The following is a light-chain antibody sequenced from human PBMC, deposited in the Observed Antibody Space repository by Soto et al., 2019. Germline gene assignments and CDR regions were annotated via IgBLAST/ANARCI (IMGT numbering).Light chain of an antibody. CDR2: DVN. J-gene: IGLJ2*01. CDR3: TSWTTSTTMI. Sequence: QPVLTRPASVSGSPGQSITISCTGTSSDIGAYNFVSWYQQHPGKAPKLMLYDVNIRPSGVSNRFSGSKSGNTASLTISGLQAEDEADYYCTSWTTSTTMIFGGGTKVTVL. V-gene: IGLV2-14*03. CDR1: SSDIGAYNF.